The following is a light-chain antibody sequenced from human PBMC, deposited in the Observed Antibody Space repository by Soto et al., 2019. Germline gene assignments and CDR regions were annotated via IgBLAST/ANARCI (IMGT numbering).Light chain of an antibody. CDR3: QEYTGPPTT. J-gene: IGKJ5*01. Sequence: VLTYSPGTVSLTPEERVTLSCRASQSVSSYLAWYQQKPGQAPRLLIYDASNRATGIPARFSGSGSGTDFTLTITRLEPEDSAVYFCQEYTGPPTTCGQGGRREIK. V-gene: IGKV3-11*01. CDR1: QSVSSY. CDR2: DAS.